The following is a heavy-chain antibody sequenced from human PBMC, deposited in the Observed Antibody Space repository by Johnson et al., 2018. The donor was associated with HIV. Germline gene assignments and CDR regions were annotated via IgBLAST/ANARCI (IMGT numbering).Heavy chain of an antibody. J-gene: IGHJ3*02. Sequence: VQLMESGGGLVKPGGSLRLSCAASGFTFSNAWMTWVRQAPGKGLEWVANIKQDGSERYYVDSLKGRFTISRDNAKNSLYLQMNSLRAEDTAVFHCARGDVGAFDIWGQGTMVTVSS. CDR2: IKQDGSER. CDR3: ARGDVGAFDI. CDR1: GFTFSNAW. D-gene: IGHD1-26*01. V-gene: IGHV3-7*01.